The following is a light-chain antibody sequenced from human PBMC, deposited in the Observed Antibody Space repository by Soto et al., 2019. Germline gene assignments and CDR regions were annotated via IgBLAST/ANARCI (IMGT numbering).Light chain of an antibody. J-gene: IGLJ1*01. V-gene: IGLV2-14*01. CDR1: GSNFGRYNY. CDR2: EVT. CDR3: SSYKNSSILYV. Sequence: QSPLTQPASVSGSPGQSIPISSPGAGSNFGRYNYVSWYQRHQGKAPKLIIYEVTHRASGLSDRFSGSKSGNTASLTISGLQAEDEADYYCSSYKNSSILYVFGTGTKVTVL.